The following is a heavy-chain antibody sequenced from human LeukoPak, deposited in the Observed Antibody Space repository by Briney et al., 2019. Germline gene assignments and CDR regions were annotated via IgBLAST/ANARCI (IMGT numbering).Heavy chain of an antibody. D-gene: IGHD5-18*01. J-gene: IGHJ4*02. CDR3: ARGYVETAMVSLPFDY. CDR1: DGSLSGYY. V-gene: IGHV4-34*01. Sequence: SETLSLTCAVYDGSLSGYYWSWIRQPPGKGLDWIGEINHSGSTDYNPSLKSRVTISVDTSKNQFSLKLSSVTAADTAVYYCARGYVETAMVSLPFDYWGQGTLVTVSS. CDR2: INHSGST.